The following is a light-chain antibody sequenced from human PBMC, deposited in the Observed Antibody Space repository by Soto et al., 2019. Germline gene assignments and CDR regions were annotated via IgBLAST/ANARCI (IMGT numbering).Light chain of an antibody. CDR1: SSDVGGYDY. CDR3: SSYTGSSTFV. Sequence: QSALTQPASVSGSPGQSITISCTGTSSDVGGYDYVSWYQHLPGKAPKLLIYDVNNRPSGVSHRFSGSKSGNTASLTISGIQAEDEADYYCSSYTGSSTFVFGTGTKLTVL. CDR2: DVN. J-gene: IGLJ1*01. V-gene: IGLV2-14*03.